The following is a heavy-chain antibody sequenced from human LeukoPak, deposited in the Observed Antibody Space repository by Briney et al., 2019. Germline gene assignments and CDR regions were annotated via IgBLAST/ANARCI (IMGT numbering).Heavy chain of an antibody. D-gene: IGHD6-13*01. CDR2: LNPKSGDT. V-gene: IGHV1-8*02. CDR1: GGTFSSYA. CDR3: ARNGQQVRYFQH. Sequence: GASVKVSSKASGGTFSSYAISWVRQAPGQGLEWMGWLNPKSGDTGYAQKFQGRVAMSRDTSITTAYMEVSGLTSDDTAVYYCARNGQQVRYFQHWGQGTLVTVSS. J-gene: IGHJ1*01.